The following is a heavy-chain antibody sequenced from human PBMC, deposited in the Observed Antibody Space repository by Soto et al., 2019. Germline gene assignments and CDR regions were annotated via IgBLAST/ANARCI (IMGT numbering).Heavy chain of an antibody. J-gene: IGHJ4*02. CDR2: ISHTGST. Sequence: QLQLQESGPGLVKPSETLSLTCIVSGGSISSSSYYWGWIRQPPGKGLEWIGSISHTGSTYYNPALKSRVTISVDTSKNQCSLKVSAVTAADTAVYYCARHFGSSGYSAYDYWGQGTLVTVSS. D-gene: IGHD3-22*01. CDR1: GGSISSSSYY. V-gene: IGHV4-39*01. CDR3: ARHFGSSGYSAYDY.